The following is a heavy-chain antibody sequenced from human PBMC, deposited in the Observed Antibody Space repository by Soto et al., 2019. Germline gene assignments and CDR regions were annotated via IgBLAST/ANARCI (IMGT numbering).Heavy chain of an antibody. CDR3: AHSSLSDDFWSGYYPNFDY. CDR1: GFSLSTSGVG. D-gene: IGHD3-3*01. J-gene: IGHJ4*02. CDR2: IYWDDDK. Sequence: QITLEESGPTLVKPTQTLTLTCTFSGFSLSTSGVGVGWIRQPPGKALEWLALIYWDDDKRYSPSLKSRLTIPKDTSKNRVVLTMTNMDPVDTATYYCAHSSLSDDFWSGYYPNFDYWGQGTLVTVSS. V-gene: IGHV2-5*02.